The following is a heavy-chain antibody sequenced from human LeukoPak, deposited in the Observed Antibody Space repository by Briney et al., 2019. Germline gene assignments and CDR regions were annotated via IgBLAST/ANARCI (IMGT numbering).Heavy chain of an antibody. CDR3: ATCRDEFGDYGFTS. J-gene: IGHJ5*02. D-gene: IGHD4-17*01. Sequence: PSETLSLTCTVSGGSIRSYFWTWIRQPPGKGLEWVGYMYSGGTTYYNPSLKSRVTFSVDTSKNLFSLKLTSLTAADTAVYYCATCRDEFGDYGFTSWGQGTLVTVSS. CDR1: GGSIRSYF. V-gene: IGHV4-59*01. CDR2: MYSGGTT.